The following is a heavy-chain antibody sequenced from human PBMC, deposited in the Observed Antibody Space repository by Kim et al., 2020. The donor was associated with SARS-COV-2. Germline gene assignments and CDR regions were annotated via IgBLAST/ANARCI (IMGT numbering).Heavy chain of an antibody. J-gene: IGHJ6*02. CDR2: ISAYNGNT. V-gene: IGHV1-18*01. CDR1: GYTFTSYG. D-gene: IGHD2-8*02. Sequence: ASVKVSCKASGYTFTSYGISWVRQAPGQGLEWMGWISAYNGNTNYAQKLQGRVTMTTDTSTSTAYMELRSLRSDDTAVYYCARYPGWFIDYYYGMDVWGQGTTVTVSS. CDR3: ARYPGWFIDYYYGMDV.